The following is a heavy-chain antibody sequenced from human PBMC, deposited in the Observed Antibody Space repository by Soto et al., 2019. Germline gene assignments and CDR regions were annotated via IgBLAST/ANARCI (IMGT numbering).Heavy chain of an antibody. Sequence: QVQLVQSGAEVKEPGASVKVSCKASGYTFTSHSIIWVRRAPGEGLEWVGWISAYNGYTNSAENFQGRVTMTTDASTNTAYMELRSLRSDDTAVYYCARVGYYYGSGSYVFEPWGQGTLVTVSS. CDR3: ARVGYYYGSGSYVFEP. CDR1: GYTFTSHS. D-gene: IGHD3-10*01. V-gene: IGHV1-18*04. CDR2: ISAYNGYT. J-gene: IGHJ5*02.